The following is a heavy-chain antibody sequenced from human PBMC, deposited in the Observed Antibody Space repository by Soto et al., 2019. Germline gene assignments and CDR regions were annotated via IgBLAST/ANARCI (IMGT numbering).Heavy chain of an antibody. Sequence: TSETLSLTCTVSGGSISSGGYYWSWIRQHPGKGLEWIGYIYYSGSTYYNPSLKSRVTISVDTSKNQFSLKLSSVTAADTAVYYCAREGYYDSSGFDYWGQGTLVTVSS. CDR3: AREGYYDSSGFDY. CDR2: IYYSGST. D-gene: IGHD3-22*01. CDR1: GGSISSGGYY. J-gene: IGHJ4*02. V-gene: IGHV4-31*03.